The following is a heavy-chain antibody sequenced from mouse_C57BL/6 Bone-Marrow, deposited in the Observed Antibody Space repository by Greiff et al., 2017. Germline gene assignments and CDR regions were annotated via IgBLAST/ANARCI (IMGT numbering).Heavy chain of an antibody. D-gene: IGHD3-2*02. CDR3: ARHRAQAYYAMDY. Sequence: VQLQQSGPELVKPGASVKLSCKASGYTFTSYDINWVKQRPGQGLEWIGWIYPRDGSTKYNEKFKGKATLTVDTSSSTAYMELHSLTSEDSAVYYCARHRAQAYYAMDYWGQGTSVTVSS. CDR2: IYPRDGST. J-gene: IGHJ4*01. CDR1: GYTFTSYD. V-gene: IGHV1-85*01.